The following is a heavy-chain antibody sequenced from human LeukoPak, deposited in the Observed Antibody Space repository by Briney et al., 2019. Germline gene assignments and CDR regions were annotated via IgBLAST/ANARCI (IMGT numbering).Heavy chain of an antibody. V-gene: IGHV1-46*01. Sequence: GASVKVSCKASGYTFTNYYMHWVRQAPGQGLEWMGIINPSGGSTSYAQKFQGRVTMTRDMSTSTVYMELSSLRSEDTAVYYCARGGESIVAFPYWGQGTLVTVSS. CDR1: GYTFTNYY. CDR2: INPSGGST. D-gene: IGHD5-12*01. CDR3: ARGGESIVAFPY. J-gene: IGHJ4*02.